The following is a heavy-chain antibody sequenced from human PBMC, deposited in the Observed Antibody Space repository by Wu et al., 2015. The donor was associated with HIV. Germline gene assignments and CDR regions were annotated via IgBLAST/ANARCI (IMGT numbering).Heavy chain of an antibody. J-gene: IGHJ4*02. Sequence: QVQLVQSGAEVKKPGASVKVSCKASGYTFTGYYMHWVRQAPGQGLEWMGWINPNSGGTNYAQKFQGRVTMTRDTSISTAYMELSRLRSDDTAVYYCARLDYYDSSGYPFDYVGPGNAGHRLL. D-gene: IGHD3-22*01. CDR3: ARLDYYDSSGYPFDY. CDR1: GYTFTGYY. V-gene: IGHV1-2*02. CDR2: INPNSGGT.